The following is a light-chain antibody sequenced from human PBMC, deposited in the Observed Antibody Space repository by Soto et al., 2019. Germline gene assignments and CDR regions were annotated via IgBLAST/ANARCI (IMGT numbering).Light chain of an antibody. CDR2: DAS. CDR3: QGRSNGPPST. V-gene: IGKV3-11*01. J-gene: IGKJ5*01. Sequence: VLTQAKDSNTVSQGKRAPLPCRPSQSIHTSLAWYQQKPGQPPRLVVYDASNRATGIPARFSGSGSGTDFTLTISSLEPEGFAVYICQGRSNGPPSTFGQGTRLEIK. CDR1: QSIHTS.